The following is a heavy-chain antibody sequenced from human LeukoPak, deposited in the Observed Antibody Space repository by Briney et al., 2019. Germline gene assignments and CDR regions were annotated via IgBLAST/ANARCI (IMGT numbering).Heavy chain of an antibody. CDR1: GFTFDDYT. D-gene: IGHD3-3*01. J-gene: IGHJ4*02. Sequence: GGSLRLSCAASGFTFDDYTMHWVRQAPGKGLEWVSLISWDGGSTYYADSVKGRFTISRDNSKNSLYLQMNSLRTEDTALYYCAKAFDHFGVVISSPDYWGQGTLVTVSS. CDR2: ISWDGGST. V-gene: IGHV3-43*01. CDR3: AKAFDHFGVVISSPDY.